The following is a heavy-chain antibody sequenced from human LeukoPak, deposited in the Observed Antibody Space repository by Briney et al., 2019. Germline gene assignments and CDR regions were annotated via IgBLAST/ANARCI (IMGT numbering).Heavy chain of an antibody. Sequence: GGSLRLSCAASGFTFSSYEMNWVRQAPGKGLEWVSYISSSGSTIYYADSVKGRFTISRDNAKNSLYLQMNSLRAEDTAVYYCARDPYYYDSSGYYPSFDYWGQGTLVTVSS. V-gene: IGHV3-48*03. CDR1: GFTFSSYE. CDR3: ARDPYYYDSSGYYPSFDY. D-gene: IGHD3-22*01. J-gene: IGHJ4*02. CDR2: ISSSGSTI.